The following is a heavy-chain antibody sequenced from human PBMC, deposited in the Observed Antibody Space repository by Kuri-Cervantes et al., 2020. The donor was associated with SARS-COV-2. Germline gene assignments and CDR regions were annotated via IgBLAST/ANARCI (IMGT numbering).Heavy chain of an antibody. Sequence: GESLKISCAASGFTFSSYWMSWVRQAPGKGLEWVANIKQDGSEKYYVDSVKGRFTISRDNSKNTLYLQMNSLRAGDTAVYYCAKTPIVVVIAITYYFDYWGQGTLVTVSS. CDR1: GFTFSSYW. D-gene: IGHD2-21*01. CDR2: IKQDGSEK. V-gene: IGHV3-7*03. CDR3: AKTPIVVVIAITYYFDY. J-gene: IGHJ4*02.